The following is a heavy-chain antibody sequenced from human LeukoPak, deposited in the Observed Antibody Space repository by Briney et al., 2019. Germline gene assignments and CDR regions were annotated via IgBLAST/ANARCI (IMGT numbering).Heavy chain of an antibody. J-gene: IGHJ4*02. V-gene: IGHV3-23*01. CDR1: GFTFSSYA. CDR3: AKETSMQLWNYYYFDY. Sequence: GGSLRLSCAASGFTFSSYAMNWVRQAPGKGLEWVSGISGTAGSTYYADSVKGRFTISRDNSKNTLYLLMSSLRVDDTAVYYCAKETSMQLWNYYYFDYWGQGALVTVSS. CDR2: ISGTAGST. D-gene: IGHD3-10*01.